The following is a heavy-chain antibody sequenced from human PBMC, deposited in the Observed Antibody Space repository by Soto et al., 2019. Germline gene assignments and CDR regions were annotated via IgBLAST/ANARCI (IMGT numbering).Heavy chain of an antibody. V-gene: IGHV1-24*01. Sequence: ASVKVSCKVSGYTLTELSMHWVRQAPGKGLEWMGGFDPEDGETIYAQKFQGRVTMTEDTSTDTAYMELSSLRSEDAAVYYCATDHARGSGSYYSWFHAFDIWGQGTMVTVSS. D-gene: IGHD1-26*01. CDR1: GYTLTELS. CDR2: FDPEDGET. CDR3: ATDHARGSGSYYSWFHAFDI. J-gene: IGHJ3*02.